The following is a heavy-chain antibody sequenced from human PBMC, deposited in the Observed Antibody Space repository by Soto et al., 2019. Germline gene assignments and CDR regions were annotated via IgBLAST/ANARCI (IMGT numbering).Heavy chain of an antibody. D-gene: IGHD6-19*01. CDR3: ARDKVAGTQGNV. CDR2: IIPIFGTA. V-gene: IGHV1-69*06. CDR1: GGTFSSYA. Sequence: VASVKVSCKASGGTFSSYAISWVRQAPGQGLEWMGGIIPIFGTANYAQKFQGRVTITADKSTSTAYMELSSLRSEDTAVYYCARDKVAGTQGNVWGQGTTVTVSS. J-gene: IGHJ6*02.